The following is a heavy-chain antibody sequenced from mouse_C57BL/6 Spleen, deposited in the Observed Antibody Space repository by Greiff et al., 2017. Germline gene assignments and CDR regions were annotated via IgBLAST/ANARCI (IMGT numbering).Heavy chain of an antibody. V-gene: IGHV1-15*01. D-gene: IGHD1-1*01. CDR2: IDPETGGT. J-gene: IGHJ2*01. CDR1: GYTFTDYE. CDR3: TRRCHYYGSSYYFDY. Sequence: VQLQESGAELVRPGASVTLSCKASGYTFTDYEMHWVKQTPVHGLEWIGAIDPETGGTAYNQKFKGKSILTADKSSSTAYMELRSLTSVDSAVYYCTRRCHYYGSSYYFDYWGQGTTLTVSS.